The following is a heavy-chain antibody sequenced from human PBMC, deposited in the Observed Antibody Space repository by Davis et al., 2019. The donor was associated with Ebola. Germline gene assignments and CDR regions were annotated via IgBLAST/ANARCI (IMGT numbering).Heavy chain of an antibody. Sequence: PGGSLRLSCAASGFTFSSYGMHWVRQAPGKGLEWVAVIWYDGSNKYYADSVKGRFTISRDNSKNTLYLQMNSLRAEDTAVYYCARDHSLHLGELSLPDYWGQGTLVTVSS. D-gene: IGHD3-16*02. J-gene: IGHJ4*02. CDR3: ARDHSLHLGELSLPDY. CDR1: GFTFSSYG. V-gene: IGHV3-33*01. CDR2: IWYDGSNK.